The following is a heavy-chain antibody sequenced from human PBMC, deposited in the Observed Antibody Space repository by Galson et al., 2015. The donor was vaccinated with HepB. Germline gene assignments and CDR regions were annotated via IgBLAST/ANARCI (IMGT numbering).Heavy chain of an antibody. CDR3: ARSMGALRYCSGGTCLHYFDY. V-gene: IGHV5-51*03. CDR1: GYSFTSYW. J-gene: IGHJ4*02. Sequence: QSGAEVKKPGESLKISCKGSGYSFTSYWIGWVRQMPGKGLEWMGIIYPGDSDTRYNPSFQGQVTISADKSISTAYLQWSSLKASDTAMYYCARSMGALRYCSGGTCLHYFDYWGQGTLVTVSS. CDR2: IYPGDSDT. D-gene: IGHD2-15*01.